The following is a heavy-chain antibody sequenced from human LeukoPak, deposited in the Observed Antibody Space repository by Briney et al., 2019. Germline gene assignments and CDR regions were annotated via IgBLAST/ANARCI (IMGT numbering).Heavy chain of an antibody. CDR2: IYYSGST. CDR1: GGSISTYY. V-gene: IGHV4-59*08. CDR3: ARQATCGGTLCYRSFDY. J-gene: IGHJ4*02. D-gene: IGHD2-15*01. Sequence: SETLSLTCTVSGGSISTYYWNWIRQPPGKGLEWIGYIYYSGSTNYNPSLESRVTVSVDTSKNHFSLKLKSVTAADTAVYFCARQATCGGTLCYRSFDYWGQGILVTVSS.